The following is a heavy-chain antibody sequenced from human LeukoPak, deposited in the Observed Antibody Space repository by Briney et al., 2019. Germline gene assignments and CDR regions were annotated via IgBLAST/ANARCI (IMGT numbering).Heavy chain of an antibody. CDR2: IIPIFGTA. V-gene: IGHV1-69*13. Sequence: EASVKVSCKASGGTFSSYVNSWVRQAPGQGLEWMGGIIPIFGTANYVQKFQDRVTITADESTSTVYMELSSLRSEDTAVFYCATSGYGDFVEGYYFDYWGQGTVVTVSS. CDR3: ATSGYGDFVEGYYFDY. J-gene: IGHJ4*02. D-gene: IGHD4-17*01. CDR1: GGTFSSYV.